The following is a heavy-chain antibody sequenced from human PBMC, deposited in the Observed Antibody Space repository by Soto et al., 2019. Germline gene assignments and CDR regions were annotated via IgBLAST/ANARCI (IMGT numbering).Heavy chain of an antibody. CDR3: ARGMTPPGATAGYYFDS. J-gene: IGHJ4*02. V-gene: IGHV4-4*07. CDR1: GASITVSFF. Sequence: SETLSLTCTVSGASITVSFFWSCIRQPAGKGLEWIGRFSLSGTTNYNPSLRSRVTMSADVSKKQFSLRLTSVTDADTALYYCARGMTPPGATAGYYFDSWGQGTLVTVSS. D-gene: IGHD2-8*02. CDR2: FSLSGTT.